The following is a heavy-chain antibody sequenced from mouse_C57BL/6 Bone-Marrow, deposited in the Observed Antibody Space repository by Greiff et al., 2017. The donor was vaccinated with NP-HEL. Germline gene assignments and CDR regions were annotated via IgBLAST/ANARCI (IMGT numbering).Heavy chain of an antibody. CDR3: ARLGTNWDYFDY. J-gene: IGHJ2*01. CDR1: GYAFSSYW. CDR2: IYPGDGDT. Sequence: QVQLQQSGAELVKPGASVKISCKASGYAFSSYWMNWVKQRPGKGLEWIGQIYPGDGDTNYNGKFKGKATLTADKSSSTAYMQLSSLPSEDSAVYFCARLGTNWDYFDYWGQGTTLTVSS. V-gene: IGHV1-80*01. D-gene: IGHD4-1*01.